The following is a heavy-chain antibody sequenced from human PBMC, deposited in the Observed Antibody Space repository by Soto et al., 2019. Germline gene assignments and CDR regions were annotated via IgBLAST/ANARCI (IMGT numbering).Heavy chain of an antibody. J-gene: IGHJ4*02. CDR3: AREGRGEPVDR. V-gene: IGHV3-53*02. CDR1: GFTVSSNY. Sequence: EVQLVETGGGLIQPGGSLRLSCAASGFTVSSNYMSWVRQAPGKGLEWVSVIYSGGSTYYADSVKGRFTISRDNSKNTLYLKMNSLRAEDTAVYYCAREGRGEPVDRWGQGTLVTVSS. CDR2: IYSGGST. D-gene: IGHD3-16*01.